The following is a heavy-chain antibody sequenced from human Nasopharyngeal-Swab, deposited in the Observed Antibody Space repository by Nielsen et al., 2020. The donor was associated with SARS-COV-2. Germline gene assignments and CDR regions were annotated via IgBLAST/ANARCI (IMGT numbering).Heavy chain of an antibody. V-gene: IGHV3-33*01. CDR1: GFTFSSYG. CDR2: IWYDGSNK. Sequence: GGSLRLSCAASGFTFSSYGMHWVRQAPGKGLEWVAVIWYDGSNKYYADSVKGRFTISRDNSKNTLYLQMNSLRAEDTAVYYCARDALGYCTNGVCYPINWFDPWGQGTLVTVSS. J-gene: IGHJ5*02. CDR3: ARDALGYCTNGVCYPINWFDP. D-gene: IGHD2-8*01.